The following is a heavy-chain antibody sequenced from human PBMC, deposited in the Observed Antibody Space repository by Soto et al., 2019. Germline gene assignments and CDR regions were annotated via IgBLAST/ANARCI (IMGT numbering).Heavy chain of an antibody. CDR3: VKDTPAWRQVWGYDY. CDR2: IKFDAREK. J-gene: IGHJ4*02. CDR1: GFTFCSYW. D-gene: IGHD7-27*01. Sequence: GGSLRLSCAASGFTFCSYWMSWVRQAPGKGLEWLATIKFDAREKKYVDSVKGRFTMSRDNAKNSLYLQMNGLRAEDTAVYYCVKDTPAWRQVWGYDYWGQGVQVTVSS. V-gene: IGHV3-7*03.